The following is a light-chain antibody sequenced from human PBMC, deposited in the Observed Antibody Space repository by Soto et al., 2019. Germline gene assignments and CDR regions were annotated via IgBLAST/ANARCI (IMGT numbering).Light chain of an antibody. J-gene: IGLJ3*02. V-gene: IGLV1-40*01. CDR3: QSYDSSLNGWV. CDR2: GNS. Sequence: QSVLTQPPSVSGAPGQRVTISCTGSSSNTGAGYDVHWYQQLPGTAPKLLIYGNSNRPSGVPDRFSGCKSGTSASLGITGLQAEDEADYYCQSYDSSLNGWVFGGGTKLTVL. CDR1: SSNTGAGYD.